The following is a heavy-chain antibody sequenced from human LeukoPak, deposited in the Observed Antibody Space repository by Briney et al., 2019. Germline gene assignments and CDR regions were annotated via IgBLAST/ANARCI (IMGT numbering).Heavy chain of an antibody. J-gene: IGHJ4*02. CDR1: GYTFTGYY. CDR2: INPNSGGT. D-gene: IGHD3-9*01. CDR3: ARMGVDILTGYPFDY. V-gene: IGHV1-2*02. Sequence: ASVKVSCKASGYTFTGYYMHWVRQAPGQGLEWMGWINPNSGGTNYAQKFQGRVTMTRDTSISTAYMELSRLRSDDTAVYYCARMGVDILTGYPFDYWGQGTLVTVSS.